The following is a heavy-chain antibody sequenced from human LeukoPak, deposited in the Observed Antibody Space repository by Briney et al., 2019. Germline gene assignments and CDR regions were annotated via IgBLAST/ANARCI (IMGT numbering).Heavy chain of an antibody. CDR3: APLGRDYGGNSDPGMDV. Sequence: ASVKVSCKASGYTFTSYGISWVRQAPGQGLEWMGWISAYNGNTNYAQKLQGRVTMTTDTSTSTAYMELSSLRSEDTAVYYCAPLGRDYGGNSDPGMDVWGQGTTVTVSS. V-gene: IGHV1-18*01. D-gene: IGHD4-23*01. CDR1: GYTFTSYG. J-gene: IGHJ6*02. CDR2: ISAYNGNT.